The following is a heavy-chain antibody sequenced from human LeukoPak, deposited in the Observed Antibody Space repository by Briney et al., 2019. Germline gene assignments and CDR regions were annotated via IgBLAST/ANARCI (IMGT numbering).Heavy chain of an antibody. D-gene: IGHD2-2*01. Sequence: PSETLSLTCAVYGGSFSDYFWGWIRQPPGKGLEWIGEINHSGRTYYNPSLKSRVTISVDTSKNQFSLNLSSVTAADTAVYYCARDVVVVPAAIHYGIAVWGQGTTVTVSS. CDR3: ARDVVVVPAAIHYGIAV. CDR1: GGSFSDYF. CDR2: INHSGRT. V-gene: IGHV4-34*01. J-gene: IGHJ6*02.